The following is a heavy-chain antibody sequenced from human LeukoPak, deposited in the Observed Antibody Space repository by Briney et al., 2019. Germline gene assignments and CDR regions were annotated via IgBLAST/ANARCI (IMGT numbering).Heavy chain of an antibody. V-gene: IGHV1-18*01. J-gene: IGHJ6*02. CDR3: ARDPSGRLDV. D-gene: IGHD6-25*01. CDR1: GGTFSSYA. Sequence: ASVKVSCKAFGGTFSSYAISWVRQAPGQGLEWMGWISAYNGNTNYAQKLQGRVTMSTDTSTSTAYMELRSLRSDDTAVYYCARDPSGRLDVWGQGTTVIVSS. CDR2: ISAYNGNT.